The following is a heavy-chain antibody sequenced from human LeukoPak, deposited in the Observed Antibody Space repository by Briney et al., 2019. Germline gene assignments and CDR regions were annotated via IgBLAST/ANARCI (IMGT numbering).Heavy chain of an antibody. CDR2: INPNSGGT. CDR3: ARGLPSNIVVVVAATDLDY. D-gene: IGHD2-15*01. CDR1: GYTFTGYY. Sequence: ASVKVSCKASGYTFTGYYMHWVRQAPGQGLEWMGWINPNSGGTNYAQKFQGWVTMTRDTSISTAYMELSRLRSDDTAVYYCARGLPSNIVVVVAATDLDYWGQGTLVTVSS. J-gene: IGHJ4*02. V-gene: IGHV1-2*04.